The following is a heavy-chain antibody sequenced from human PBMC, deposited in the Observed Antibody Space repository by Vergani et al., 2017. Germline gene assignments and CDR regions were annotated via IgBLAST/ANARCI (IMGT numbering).Heavy chain of an antibody. CDR3: AREGHLVGPDLDY. D-gene: IGHD1-26*01. J-gene: IGHJ4*02. CDR2: MKEDGADK. Sequence: EVHLVESGGGLVQPGGSLRLSCVGPGFKLDEYWMSWVRQAPGKGLEWVADMKEDGADKKYVDSVKGGFTISRDNAKNSLFLQMNSLRAEDTAVYFCAREGHLVGPDLDYWGQGTLVTVSS. CDR1: GFKLDEYW. V-gene: IGHV3-7*01.